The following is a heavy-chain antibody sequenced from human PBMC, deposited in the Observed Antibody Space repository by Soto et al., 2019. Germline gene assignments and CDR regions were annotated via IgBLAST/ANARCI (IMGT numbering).Heavy chain of an antibody. V-gene: IGHV4-4*02. CDR1: GESISSNYW. CDR2: IYHSGST. D-gene: IGHD6-6*01. Sequence: QVQLQESGPGLVKPSGTLSLTCTVSGESISSNYWWTWVRQPPGEGLEWIAEIYHSGSTNYNPSLKCRVTLSRDTSTSQFSLSLSSVTAADTAVYYRARVSYALAYFSSSTWVDPWGQGTLVNVFS. CDR3: ARVSYALAYFSSSTWVDP. J-gene: IGHJ5*01.